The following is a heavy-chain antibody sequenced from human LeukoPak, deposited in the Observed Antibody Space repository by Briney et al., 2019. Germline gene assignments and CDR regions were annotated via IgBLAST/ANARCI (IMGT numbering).Heavy chain of an antibody. D-gene: IGHD3-16*01. CDR3: ARDKSDDSGVFDY. Sequence: PGGSLRLSCAASGFTFSSYGMHWVRQAPGRGLEWVAVISYDGINKYYADSVKGRFTISRDNSKNTLYLQMNSLRAEDTAVYYCARDKSDDSGVFDYWGQGTLVTVSS. V-gene: IGHV3-30*03. CDR1: GFTFSSYG. J-gene: IGHJ4*02. CDR2: ISYDGINK.